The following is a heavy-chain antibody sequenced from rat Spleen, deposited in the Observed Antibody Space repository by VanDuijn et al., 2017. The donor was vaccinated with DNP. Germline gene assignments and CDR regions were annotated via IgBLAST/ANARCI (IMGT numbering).Heavy chain of an antibody. J-gene: IGHJ3*01. V-gene: IGHV2S12*01. Sequence: QVQLKESGPGLVQPSQTLSLTCTVSGFSLTSYGVSWVRQPPGKGLEWIAARSSGGSTYYNSALKSRLSISRDTSKSQVFLKMNSVQTEDTAMYFCARSPAGRYNGWFAYWGQGTLVTVSS. D-gene: IGHD1-5*01. CDR3: ARSPAGRYNGWFAY. CDR2: RSSGGST. CDR1: GFSLTSYG.